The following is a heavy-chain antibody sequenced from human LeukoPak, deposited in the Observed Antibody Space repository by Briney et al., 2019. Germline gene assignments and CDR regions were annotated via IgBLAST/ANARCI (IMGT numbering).Heavy chain of an antibody. V-gene: IGHV1-18*01. CDR1: GYTFTSYG. D-gene: IGHD1-26*01. Sequence: ASVKVSCKASGYTFTSYGISWVRQAPGQGLEWMGWISAYNGNTNYAQKLQGRVTMTRDTSISTAYMELSRLRSDDTAVYYCAISGSYWAWAHWGQGTLVTISS. J-gene: IGHJ4*02. CDR3: AISGSYWAWAH. CDR2: ISAYNGNT.